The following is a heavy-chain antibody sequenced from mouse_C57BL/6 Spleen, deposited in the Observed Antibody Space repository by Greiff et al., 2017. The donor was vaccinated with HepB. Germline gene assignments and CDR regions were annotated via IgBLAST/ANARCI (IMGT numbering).Heavy chain of an antibody. J-gene: IGHJ2*01. CDR1: GYAFSSSW. CDR3: ARFITTVVFDY. Sequence: QVQLQQSGPELVKPGASVKFSCKASGYAFSSSWMNWVKQRPGKGLEWIGRIYPGDGDTNYNGKFKGKATLTADKSSSTAYMQLSSLTSEDSAVYFCARFITTVVFDYWGQGTTLTVSS. D-gene: IGHD1-1*01. CDR2: IYPGDGDT. V-gene: IGHV1-82*01.